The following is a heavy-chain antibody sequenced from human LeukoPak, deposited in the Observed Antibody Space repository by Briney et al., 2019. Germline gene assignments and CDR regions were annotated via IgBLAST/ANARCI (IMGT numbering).Heavy chain of an antibody. CDR2: IFHTGST. D-gene: IGHD3-10*01. V-gene: IGHV4-59*08. Sequence: PSETLSLTCTVSGASISDFYWSWIRQSPEEGLEWLGYIFHTGSTNYNPSVKSRVTISMDTSKNQFSLRLNSVTAADTAVYYCARHPQEFRSDWFDPWGQGTLVTVSS. J-gene: IGHJ5*02. CDR1: GASISDFY. CDR3: ARHPQEFRSDWFDP.